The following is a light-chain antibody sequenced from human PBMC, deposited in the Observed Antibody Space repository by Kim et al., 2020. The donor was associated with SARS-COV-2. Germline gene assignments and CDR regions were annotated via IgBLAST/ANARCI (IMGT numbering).Light chain of an antibody. CDR2: GAS. CDR3: QQYHNWPPEGT. V-gene: IGKV3-15*01. Sequence: EIVMTQSPVTLSVSPGERATLSCRASQSVSANLAWYQQKPGQAPRLLIYGASTRATGIPARFSGRGSGTEFTLTISSLQSEDFAVYYCQQYHNWPPEGTFGPGTKVDIK. CDR1: QSVSAN. J-gene: IGKJ1*01.